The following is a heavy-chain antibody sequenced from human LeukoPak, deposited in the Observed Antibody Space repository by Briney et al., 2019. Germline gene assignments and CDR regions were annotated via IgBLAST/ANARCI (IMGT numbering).Heavy chain of an antibody. CDR1: GFTFSSYS. J-gene: IGHJ5*02. CDR3: ARDRGLVPAAIRWFDP. CDR2: ISSSSSYI. Sequence: PGGSLRLSCAASGFTFSSYSMNWVRQAPGKGLEWVSSISSSSSYIYYADSVKGRFTISRDNAKNSLYLQMNSLRAEDTAVYYCARDRGLVPAAIRWFDPWGQGTLVTVSS. V-gene: IGHV3-21*01. D-gene: IGHD2-2*02.